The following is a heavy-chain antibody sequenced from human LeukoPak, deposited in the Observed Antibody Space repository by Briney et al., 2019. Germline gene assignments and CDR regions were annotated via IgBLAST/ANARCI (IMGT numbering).Heavy chain of an antibody. CDR1: GFTFSDYY. J-gene: IGHJ3*01. D-gene: IGHD2-15*01. V-gene: IGHV3-11*03. CDR2: ISTGGSST. Sequence: PGGSLRLSCAASGFTFSDYYMSWIRQAPGKGPEWISYISTGGSSTNYADSVKGRFTISRDNAKNSLYLQMDRLRAEDTAVYYCARVPGRYAFDFWGQGTMVTVSS. CDR3: ARVPGRYAFDF.